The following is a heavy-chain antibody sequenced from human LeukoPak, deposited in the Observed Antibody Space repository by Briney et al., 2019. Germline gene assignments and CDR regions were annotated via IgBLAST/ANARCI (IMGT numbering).Heavy chain of an antibody. CDR1: GGSISSYY. CDR2: IYYSGST. D-gene: IGHD3-10*01. Sequence: SETLSLTCTVSGGSISSYYWSWIRQHPGKGLEWIGYIYYSGSTYYNPSLKSRVTISVDTSKNQFSLKLSSVTAADTAVYYCAREKLGSGSYFDAFDIWGQGTMVTVSS. J-gene: IGHJ3*02. CDR3: AREKLGSGSYFDAFDI. V-gene: IGHV4-59*06.